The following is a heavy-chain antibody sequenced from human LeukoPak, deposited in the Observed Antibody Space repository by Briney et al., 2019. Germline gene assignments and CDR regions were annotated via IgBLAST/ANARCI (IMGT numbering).Heavy chain of an antibody. CDR2: XXPNSGGT. CDR1: GYTFTGYY. V-gene: IGHV1-2*02. CDR3: ARYLYYYGSGSYSWFDP. J-gene: IGHJ5*02. Sequence: GASVKVSCKASGYTFTGYYMHWARQAPGQGLEWMGXXXPNSGGTNYAQKFQGRVTMTRDTSISTAYMELSRLRSDDTAVYYCARYLYYYGSGSYSWFDPWGQGTLVTVSS. D-gene: IGHD3-10*01.